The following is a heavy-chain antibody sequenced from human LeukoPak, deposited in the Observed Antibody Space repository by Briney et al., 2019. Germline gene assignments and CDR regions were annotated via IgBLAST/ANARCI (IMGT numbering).Heavy chain of an antibody. CDR1: GFTLSSYW. J-gene: IGHJ4*02. Sequence: GGSLRLSCAASGFTLSSYWMSWVRQAPGKGLEWVANIKQDGSEKYYVDSVKGRFTISRDNAKNSLYLQMNSLRAEDTAVYYCAKSQVSITMIVDWGQGTLVTVSS. CDR2: IKQDGSEK. CDR3: AKSQVSITMIVD. D-gene: IGHD3-22*01. V-gene: IGHV3-7*03.